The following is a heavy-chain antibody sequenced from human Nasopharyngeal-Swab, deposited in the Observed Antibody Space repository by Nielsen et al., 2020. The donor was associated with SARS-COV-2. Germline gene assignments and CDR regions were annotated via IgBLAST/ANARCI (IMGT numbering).Heavy chain of an antibody. CDR3: GLIAVAGKRDAFDI. V-gene: IGHV5-51*01. CDR1: GYSFISYW. D-gene: IGHD6-19*01. J-gene: IGHJ3*02. Sequence: KVSCKGSGYSFISYWIGWVRQMPGKGLEWMGIIYPGDSDTRYSPSFQGQVTISADKSISTAYLQWSSLKASDTAMYYCGLIAVAGKRDAFDIWGQGTMVTVSS. CDR2: IYPGDSDT.